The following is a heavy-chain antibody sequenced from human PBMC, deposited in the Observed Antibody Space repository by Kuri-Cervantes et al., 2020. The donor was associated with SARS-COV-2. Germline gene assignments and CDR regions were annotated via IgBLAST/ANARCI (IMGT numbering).Heavy chain of an antibody. J-gene: IGHJ5*02. CDR2: ISGSGGST. V-gene: IGHV3-23*01. Sequence: GGSLRLSCAASGFTFSSYAMSWVRQAPGKGLEWVSAISGSGGSTYYADSVKGRFTIPRDNSKNTLYLQMNSLKASDTAMYYCARHRYYYDSSGYYGSWFDPWGQGTRVTVSS. D-gene: IGHD3-22*01. CDR1: GFTFSSYA. CDR3: ARHRYYYDSSGYYGSWFDP.